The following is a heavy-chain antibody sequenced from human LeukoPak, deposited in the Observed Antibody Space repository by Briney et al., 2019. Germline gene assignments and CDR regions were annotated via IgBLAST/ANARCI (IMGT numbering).Heavy chain of an antibody. J-gene: IGHJ5*02. D-gene: IGHD6-6*01. V-gene: IGHV1-2*02. Sequence: ASVKVSCKASGYTFTGYYMHWVRQAPGQGLEWMGWINPNSGGTNYAQKFQGRVTMTRDTSISTAYMELSGLRSDDTAVYYCARDTPAARHWFDPWGQGTLVTVSS. CDR1: GYTFTGYY. CDR3: ARDTPAARHWFDP. CDR2: INPNSGGT.